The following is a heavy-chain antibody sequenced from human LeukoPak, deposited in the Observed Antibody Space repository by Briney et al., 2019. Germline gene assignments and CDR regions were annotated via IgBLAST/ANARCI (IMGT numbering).Heavy chain of an antibody. CDR2: INPNSGVA. V-gene: IGHV1-2*02. Sequence: ASVKVSCKASGYTFTGYYLHWVRQAPGQGLEWLGWINPNSGVANYAQKFQGRVTVTRDTSINTAYMELSSLTSDDTAVYYCARLDRNYYYLDVWGQGTTVTVSS. CDR1: GYTFTGYY. J-gene: IGHJ6*03. CDR3: ARLDRNYYYLDV. D-gene: IGHD1-1*01.